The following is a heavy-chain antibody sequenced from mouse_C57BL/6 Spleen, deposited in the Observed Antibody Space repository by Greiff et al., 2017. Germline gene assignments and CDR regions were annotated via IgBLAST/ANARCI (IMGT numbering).Heavy chain of an antibody. CDR2: IWSGGST. Sequence: VQLKESGPGLVQPSQSLSITCTVSGFSLTSYGVHWVRQSPGKGLEWLGVIWSGGSTDYNAAFISRLSISKDNSKSQVFFKRNSLQADDTAIYYCARANWYFDVWGTGTTVTVSS. V-gene: IGHV2-2*01. J-gene: IGHJ1*03. CDR3: ARANWYFDV. CDR1: GFSLTSYG.